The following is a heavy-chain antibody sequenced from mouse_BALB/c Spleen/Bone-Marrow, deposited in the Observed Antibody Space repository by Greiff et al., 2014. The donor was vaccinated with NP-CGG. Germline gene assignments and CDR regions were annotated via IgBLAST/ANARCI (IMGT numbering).Heavy chain of an antibody. D-gene: IGHD2-2*01. CDR1: GFTFSSYA. Sequence: EVKLMESGGGLVKPGGSLKLSCAASGFTFSSYAMSWVRQTPEKRLEWVATISSGGSYTYYPDSVKGRFTISRDNAKDTLYLQMSSLKSEDTAMYYCTKIYYGYDGGYYYATDYWGQGTSVTVSS. CDR3: TKIYYGYDGGYYYATDY. V-gene: IGHV5-6-4*01. J-gene: IGHJ4*01. CDR2: ISSGGSYT.